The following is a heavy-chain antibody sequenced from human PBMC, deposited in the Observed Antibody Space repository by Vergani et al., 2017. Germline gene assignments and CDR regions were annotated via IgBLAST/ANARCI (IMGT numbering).Heavy chain of an antibody. V-gene: IGHV4-59*02. Sequence: QVKLQESGPGLVKPSETLSLTCTVSGASVNSYYWSWIRQPPGKGLEWMGYVSFRGDTLYDPSVKCRMTISLNTSSNQFSLYLTSVTAADTAVYYCARMGGYDEGDAFRIGYFDSWGPGILVTVSS. J-gene: IGHJ4*02. CDR1: GASVNSYY. D-gene: IGHD3-22*01. CDR3: ARMGGYDEGDAFRIGYFDS. CDR2: VSFRGDT.